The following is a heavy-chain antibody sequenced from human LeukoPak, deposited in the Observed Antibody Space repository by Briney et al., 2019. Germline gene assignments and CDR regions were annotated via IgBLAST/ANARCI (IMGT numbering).Heavy chain of an antibody. Sequence: PLETLSLTCTVSGGSISSGSYYWSWIRQPAGKGLEWIGRIYTSGSTNYNPSLKSRVTISVDTSKNQFSLKLSSVTAADTAVYYCARSLGYYYDSSGQYFDYWGQGTLVTVSS. D-gene: IGHD3-22*01. J-gene: IGHJ4*02. CDR2: IYTSGST. V-gene: IGHV4-61*02. CDR3: ARSLGYYYDSSGQYFDY. CDR1: GGSISSGSYY.